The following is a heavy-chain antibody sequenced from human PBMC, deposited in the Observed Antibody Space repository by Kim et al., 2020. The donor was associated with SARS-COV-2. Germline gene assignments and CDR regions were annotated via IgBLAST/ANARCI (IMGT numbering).Heavy chain of an antibody. D-gene: IGHD2-2*01. J-gene: IGHJ5*02. V-gene: IGHV4-30-2*04. Sequence: YNPSPKSRVTIPIASSKNQFSLKLTSVTAADTAVYYCATNYDYTSRNRRDRWGQGTLVTVSS. CDR3: ATNYDYTSRNRRDR.